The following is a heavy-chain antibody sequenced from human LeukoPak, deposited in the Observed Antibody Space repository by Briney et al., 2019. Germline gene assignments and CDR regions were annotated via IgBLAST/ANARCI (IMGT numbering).Heavy chain of an antibody. CDR1: GGSISTSAYY. J-gene: IGHJ4*02. CDR3: VRDLGGRSGH. D-gene: IGHD1-26*01. CDR2: IYYSGNT. V-gene: IGHV4-39*02. Sequence: SETLSLTCIVSGGSISTSAYYWGWIRQPPGEGLQWIGSIYYSGNTYYNSSLKSRVTISVDTSTSQFSLRLSSVTAADTAVYYCVRDLGGRSGHWGQGTLVTVSS.